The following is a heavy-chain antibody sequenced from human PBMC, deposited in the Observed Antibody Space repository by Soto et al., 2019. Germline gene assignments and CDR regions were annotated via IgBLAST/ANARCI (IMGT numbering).Heavy chain of an antibody. CDR3: AREDSIIIPAVSDF. CDR2: VSKSDYT. Sequence: GSLRLSCVVSGFAFNNYGINWVRQAPGKGLEWVSTVSKSDYTYYSDSVKGRFTISRDNAKNTVSLQMNTLRAEDTAVYYCAREDSIIIPAVSDFWGQGTLVTVS. D-gene: IGHD2-2*01. V-gene: IGHV3-21*04. CDR1: GFAFNNYG. J-gene: IGHJ4*02.